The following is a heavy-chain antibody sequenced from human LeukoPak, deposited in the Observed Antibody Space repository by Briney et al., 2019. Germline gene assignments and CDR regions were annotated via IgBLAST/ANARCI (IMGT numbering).Heavy chain of an antibody. J-gene: IGHJ4*02. V-gene: IGHV3-21*01. D-gene: IGHD7-27*01. CDR3: ARDGDWGYEYYFDY. Sequence: GGSLRLSCAASGFTFSSYSMNWVRQAPGKGLEWVSSISSSSSYIYYADSVKGRFTISRDNAKNSLYLQMNSLRAEDTAVYYCARDGDWGYEYYFDYWGLGTLVTVSS. CDR1: GFTFSSYS. CDR2: ISSSSSYI.